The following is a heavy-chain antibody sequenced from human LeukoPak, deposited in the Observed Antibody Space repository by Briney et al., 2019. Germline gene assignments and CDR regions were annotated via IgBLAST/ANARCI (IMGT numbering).Heavy chain of an antibody. V-gene: IGHV1-18*01. CDR3: ARMGDYHLVSFFDY. J-gene: IGHJ4*02. D-gene: IGHD4/OR15-4a*01. Sequence: ASVKVSCKSSGYTFTSSGFSWVRQAPGQGLEWMGWISAYDGNIKYARKFQGRVTMTTDTSTSTVYMELRSLRSDDTAVYYCARMGDYHLVSFFDYWGQGTLVTVSS. CDR2: ISAYDGNI. CDR1: GYTFTSSG.